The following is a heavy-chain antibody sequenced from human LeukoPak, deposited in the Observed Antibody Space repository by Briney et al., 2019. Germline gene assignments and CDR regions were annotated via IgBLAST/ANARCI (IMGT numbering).Heavy chain of an antibody. D-gene: IGHD6-13*01. CDR1: GGSISGGDYY. CDR2: IHHRGSPY. J-gene: IGHJ4*02. V-gene: IGHV4-30-4*01. CDR3: VRDRSRPNPFFDL. Sequence: SQTLSLTCTVSGGSISGGDYYWSWIRQPPGKGLEWIMYIHHRGSPYYYNPSLKSRVTMSVDTSKNQFSLKLSSVSAADTAVYFCVRDRSRPNPFFDLWGQGTLVTVSS.